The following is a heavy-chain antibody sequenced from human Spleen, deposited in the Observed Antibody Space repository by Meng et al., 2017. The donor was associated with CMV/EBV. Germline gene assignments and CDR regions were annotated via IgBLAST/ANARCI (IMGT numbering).Heavy chain of an antibody. CDR2: ISFDGTTK. J-gene: IGHJ6*02. CDR3: ARDNAKPAGYYYYAMDV. V-gene: IGHV3-30*04. CDR1: GFTFSDYA. D-gene: IGHD2-2*01. Sequence: GESLKISCAASGFTFSDYAMHWVRQAPGKRLEWMAVISFDGTTKYYADSVKGRFTISRDNSKNTLYLQMNSLRAEDTAVYYCARDNAKPAGYYYYAMDVWGQGTTVTVSS.